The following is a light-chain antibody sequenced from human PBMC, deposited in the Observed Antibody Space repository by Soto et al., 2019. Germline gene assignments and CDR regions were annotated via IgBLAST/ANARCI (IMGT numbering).Light chain of an antibody. V-gene: IGKV3-20*01. CDR3: QQHGTT. J-gene: IGKJ1*01. CDR1: QSVSNY. Sequence: EIVLTQSPATLSLSPGERATLSCRASQSVSNYLAWYQQKPGQASRLLIYGASSRATGIPDRFSGSGSGTDFTLTISRLEPEDSAVYYCQQHGTTFGQGTKVDIK. CDR2: GAS.